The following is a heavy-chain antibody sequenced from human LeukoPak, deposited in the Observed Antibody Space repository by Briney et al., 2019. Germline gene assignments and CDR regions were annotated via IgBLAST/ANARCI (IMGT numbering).Heavy chain of an antibody. D-gene: IGHD6-19*01. V-gene: IGHV1-2*02. Sequence: ASVKVSCKASGYTFTGYYMHWVRQAPGQGLEWMGWINPNSGGTNYAQKFQGRVTMTRDTSISTAYMELSRLRSDDTAVYYCARDQWPMAVAGTDWFDPWGQGTLVTVSS. CDR3: ARDQWPMAVAGTDWFDP. CDR1: GYTFTGYY. CDR2: INPNSGGT. J-gene: IGHJ5*02.